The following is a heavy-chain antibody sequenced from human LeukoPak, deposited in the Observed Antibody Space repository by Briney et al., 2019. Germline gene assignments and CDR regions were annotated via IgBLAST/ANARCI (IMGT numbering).Heavy chain of an antibody. D-gene: IGHD3-10*01. CDR3: TRSDGYGLVGI. Sequence: SETLSLTCTVSGDSISSSSYYWGWIRQPPGKGLEWIESIYYSGSTYYNPSLKSRVIILIDTSKNHFSLTLSSVTAADTAVYYCTRSDGYGLVGIWGQGTMVTVSS. CDR1: GDSISSSSYY. CDR2: IYYSGST. J-gene: IGHJ3*01. V-gene: IGHV4-39*07.